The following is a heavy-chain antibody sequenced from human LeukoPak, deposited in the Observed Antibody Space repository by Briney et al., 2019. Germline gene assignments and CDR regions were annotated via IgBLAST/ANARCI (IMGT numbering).Heavy chain of an antibody. D-gene: IGHD3-10*01. CDR2: IRYHGNNK. V-gene: IGHV3-30*02. Sequence: GGSLRLSCAASGFSFSSYGMHWVRQAPGKGLEWVTFIRYHGNNKYYADSVKGRFTISRDNAKNSLYLQMNSLRAEDTAVYYCARGFGELLYFDYWGQGTLVTVSS. J-gene: IGHJ4*02. CDR3: ARGFGELLYFDY. CDR1: GFSFSSYG.